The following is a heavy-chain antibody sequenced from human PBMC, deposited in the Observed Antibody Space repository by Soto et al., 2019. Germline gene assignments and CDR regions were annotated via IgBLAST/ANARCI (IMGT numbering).Heavy chain of an antibody. V-gene: IGHV1-69*01. CDR1: GGTFSTYP. Sequence: QVQLVQSGAEVRMHGSSVKVSCKASGGTFSTYPINWVRQAPGQGLEWMGGIIPLFGTTNYAQKFKGRVTITADESTSTAYMELGSLRAEDAAVYYCARGATHGSSWYFWFDPWGQGTLVTVSS. CDR3: ARGATHGSSWYFWFDP. J-gene: IGHJ5*02. CDR2: IIPLFGTT. D-gene: IGHD6-13*01.